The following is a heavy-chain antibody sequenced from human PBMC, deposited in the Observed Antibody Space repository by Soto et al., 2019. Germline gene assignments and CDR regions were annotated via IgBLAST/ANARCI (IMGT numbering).Heavy chain of an antibody. V-gene: IGHV3-15*07. Sequence: EVQLVESGGGLVKPGGSLRLSCAGSGFSFSNAWMNWVRQAPGKGLEWVGRIKRKIDGEATDYAAPVKGRFTVSRDDSKSAVYLHMSSLKGDDTAVYYCTTGSVEGVWGQGTTVTVSS. CDR3: TTGSVEGV. CDR2: IKRKIDGEAT. CDR1: GFSFSNAW. D-gene: IGHD2-15*01. J-gene: IGHJ6*02.